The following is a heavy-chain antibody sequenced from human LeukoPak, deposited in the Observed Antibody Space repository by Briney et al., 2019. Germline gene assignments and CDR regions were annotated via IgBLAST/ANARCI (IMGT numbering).Heavy chain of an antibody. CDR2: IYTSGST. CDR1: GGSISSGSYY. CDR3: ARDFCSSTSCYIDYFDY. J-gene: IGHJ4*02. D-gene: IGHD2-2*02. V-gene: IGHV4-61*02. Sequence: SETLSLTCTVSGGSISSGSYYWSWIRQPAGKGLEWIGRIYTSGSTNYNPSLKSRVTMSVDTSKNQFSLRLSSVTAADTAVYYCARDFCSSTSCYIDYFDYWGQGTLVTVSS.